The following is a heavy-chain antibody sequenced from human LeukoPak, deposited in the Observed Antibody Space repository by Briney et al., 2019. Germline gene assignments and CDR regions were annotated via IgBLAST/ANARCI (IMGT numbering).Heavy chain of an antibody. J-gene: IGHJ4*02. CDR1: GGSISSYY. D-gene: IGHD6-19*01. CDR2: IYYSGST. V-gene: IGHV4-59*01. Sequence: PSETLSLTCTVPGGSISSYYWRWIRQPPGKGLEWIGYIYYSGSTNYNPSLKSRVTISVDPSKNQFSLKLSSVTAADTAVYYCARGASGWYGIESQGYWGQGTLVTVSS. CDR3: ARGASGWYGIESQGY.